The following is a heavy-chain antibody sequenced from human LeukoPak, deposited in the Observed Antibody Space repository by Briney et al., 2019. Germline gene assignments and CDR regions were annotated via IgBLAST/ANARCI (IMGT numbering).Heavy chain of an antibody. CDR3: TRTCSTGACSSSRPEHYFDY. Sequence: GASVKVCCKASAYTFTDYYIHWVRQAPGQGLEWMGWINPHSGGTNYAQKFQDRVTVTGDTSLSTAYMDLSSLTSDDTAVYYCTRTCSTGACSSSRPEHYFDYWGQGTLVTVSS. D-gene: IGHD2-15*01. CDR1: AYTFTDYY. CDR2: INPHSGGT. J-gene: IGHJ4*02. V-gene: IGHV1-2*02.